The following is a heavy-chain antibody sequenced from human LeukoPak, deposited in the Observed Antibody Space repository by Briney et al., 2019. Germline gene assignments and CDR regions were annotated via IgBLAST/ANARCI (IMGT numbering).Heavy chain of an antibody. V-gene: IGHV1-18*01. CDR2: ISAYNGNT. J-gene: IGHJ5*02. CDR3: ARDAATEDIVVVPAAKYNWFDP. D-gene: IGHD2-2*01. CDR1: GYTFTSYG. Sequence: GASVKVSCKASGYTFTSYGISWVRQAPGQGLEWMGWISAYNGNTNYAQKLQGRVTITTDTSTSTAYMELRSLRSDDTAVYYCARDAATEDIVVVPAAKYNWFDPWGQGTLVTVSS.